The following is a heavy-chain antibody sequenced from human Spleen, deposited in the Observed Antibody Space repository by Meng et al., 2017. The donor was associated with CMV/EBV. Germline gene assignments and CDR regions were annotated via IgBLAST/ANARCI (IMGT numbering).Heavy chain of an antibody. J-gene: IGHJ3*02. CDR3: ARFEPLWSGYIREAAFDI. Sequence: GGSLRLSCAASGFTFSSYSMNWVRQAPGKGLEWVSSISRSSNTIYYAESVKGRFTISRDNGKNSLSLQMNSLRAEDTAVYYCARFEPLWSGYIREAAFDIWGQGTRVTVS. V-gene: IGHV3-21*04. CDR2: ISRSSNTI. D-gene: IGHD3-3*01. CDR1: GFTFSSYS.